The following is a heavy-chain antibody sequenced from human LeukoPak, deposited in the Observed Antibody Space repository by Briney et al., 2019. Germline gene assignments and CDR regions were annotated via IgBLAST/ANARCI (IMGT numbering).Heavy chain of an antibody. D-gene: IGHD3-10*01. J-gene: IGHJ4*02. CDR2: IKQDGSEK. Sequence: PGGSLGLSCAASGFTFSSYWMSWVRQAPGKGLEWVANIKQDGSEKYYVDSVKGRFTISRDNAKNSLYLQTNSLRAEDTAVYYCARERGSKCFDYWGQGTLVTVSS. CDR3: ARERGSKCFDY. CDR1: GFTFSSYW. V-gene: IGHV3-7*01.